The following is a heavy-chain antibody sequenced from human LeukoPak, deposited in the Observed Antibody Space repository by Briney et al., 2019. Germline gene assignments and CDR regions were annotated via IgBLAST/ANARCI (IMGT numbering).Heavy chain of an antibody. D-gene: IGHD4-17*01. V-gene: IGHV3-30-3*01. CDR3: ARGGKWQDYGSSFDY. CDR2: ISSDQTNK. Sequence: PGESLRLSCVASGFTVSNYDMHWVRQAPGKGLEWVAIISSDQTNKNYADSVKGRFTISRDNSKNTLYLQMNSLRAEDTAVYYCARGGKWQDYGSSFDYWGQGTLVTVSS. J-gene: IGHJ4*02. CDR1: GFTVSNYD.